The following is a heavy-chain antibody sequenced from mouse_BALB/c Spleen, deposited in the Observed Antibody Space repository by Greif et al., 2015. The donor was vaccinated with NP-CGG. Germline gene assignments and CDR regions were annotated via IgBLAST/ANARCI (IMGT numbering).Heavy chain of an antibody. D-gene: IGHD1-1*01. CDR1: GFNIKDTY. CDR3: ARSYGSPVFDY. CDR2: IDPANGNT. Sequence: VQLKDSGAELVKPGASVKLSCTASGFNIKDTYMHWVKQRPEQGLEWIGRIDPANGNTKYDPKFQGKATITADTSSNTAYLQLSSLTSEDTAVYYCARSYGSPVFDYWGQGTTLTVSS. J-gene: IGHJ2*01. V-gene: IGHV14-3*02.